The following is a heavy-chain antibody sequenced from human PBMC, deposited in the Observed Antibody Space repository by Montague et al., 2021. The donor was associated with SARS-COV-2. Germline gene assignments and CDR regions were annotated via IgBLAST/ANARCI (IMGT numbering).Heavy chain of an antibody. J-gene: IGHJ3*02. Sequence: SETLSLTCTVYGGSISSSSYYWGWIRQPPGKGLEWIGSIYYTGSPYYNPCLKIRVTISVDTSKNQFSLNLSSVTAADPAVYYCARRARWNIVVVVGDRQALDIWGQGTMVTVSS. V-gene: IGHV4-39*01. D-gene: IGHD2-15*01. CDR3: ARRARWNIVVVVGDRQALDI. CDR1: GGSISSSSYY. CDR2: IYYTGSP.